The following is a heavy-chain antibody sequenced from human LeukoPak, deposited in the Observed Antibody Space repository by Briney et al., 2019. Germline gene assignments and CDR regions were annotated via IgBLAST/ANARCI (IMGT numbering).Heavy chain of an antibody. CDR2: IIPIFGTA. CDR3: ARGLYYDSSGYYVFGWFDP. J-gene: IGHJ5*02. D-gene: IGHD3-22*01. Sequence: ASVKVSCKASGGTFSSYAISWVRQAPGQGLEWMGGIIPIFGTANYAQKFQGRVTITADKSTSTAYMELSSLRSEDTAVYYCARGLYYDSSGYYVFGWFDPWGQGTLVTVSS. CDR1: GGTFSSYA. V-gene: IGHV1-69*06.